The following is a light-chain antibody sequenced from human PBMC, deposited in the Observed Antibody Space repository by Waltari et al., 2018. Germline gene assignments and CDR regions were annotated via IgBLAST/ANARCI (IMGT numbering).Light chain of an antibody. CDR1: QSVSSN. Sequence: EIVMTQSPATLSVSPGERATLSCRASQSVSSNLAWYQQKPGLAPRLLIYGAATRATGIPARFSGSGSGTEFTLTISSLQSEDFAVYYCQQYNNLPPYTFGQGTKLEIK. J-gene: IGKJ2*01. CDR3: QQYNNLPPYT. CDR2: GAA. V-gene: IGKV3D-15*01.